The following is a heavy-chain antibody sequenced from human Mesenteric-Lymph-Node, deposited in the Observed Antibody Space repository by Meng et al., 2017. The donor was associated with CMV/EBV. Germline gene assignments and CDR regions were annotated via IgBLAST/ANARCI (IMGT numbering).Heavy chain of an antibody. CDR3: ARGRGLRFLEWLLPPYYHYGMDV. J-gene: IGHJ6*02. Sequence: SETLSLTCAVYGGSFSGYYWSWIRQPPGKGLEWIGEINHSGSTNYNPSLKSRVTISVDTSKNQFSLKLSSVTAADTAVYYCARGRGLRFLEWLLPPYYHYGMDVWGQGTTVTVSS. CDR2: INHSGST. D-gene: IGHD3-3*01. V-gene: IGHV4-34*01. CDR1: GGSFSGYY.